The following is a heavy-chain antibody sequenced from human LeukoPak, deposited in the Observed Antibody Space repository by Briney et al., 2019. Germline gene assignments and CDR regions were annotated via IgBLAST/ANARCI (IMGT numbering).Heavy chain of an antibody. CDR3: ARAKPIVGAKLGVFDY. V-gene: IGHV3-48*04. D-gene: IGHD1-26*01. Sequence: PGRSLRLSCAASGFTFSSYGMHWVRQAPGKGLEWVSYISSSGSTIYYADSVKGRFTISRDNAKNSLYLQMNSLRAEDTAVYYCARAKPIVGAKLGVFDYWGQGTLVTVSS. J-gene: IGHJ4*02. CDR2: ISSSGSTI. CDR1: GFTFSSYG.